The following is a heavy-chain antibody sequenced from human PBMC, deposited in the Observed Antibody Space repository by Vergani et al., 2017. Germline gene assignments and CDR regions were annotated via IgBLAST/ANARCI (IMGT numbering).Heavy chain of an antibody. D-gene: IGHD3-16*02. Sequence: QVQLVQSGAEVKKPGSSVKVSCKASGGTFSSYAISWVRQAPGQGLEWMGGIIPIFGTANYAQKFQGRVTITADESTSTAYMELSSLRSEDTAVYYCARRGAYYDYVWGSYPLSYGMDVWGQGTTVTVSS. CDR2: IIPIFGTA. V-gene: IGHV1-69*01. CDR3: ARRGAYYDYVWGSYPLSYGMDV. J-gene: IGHJ6*02. CDR1: GGTFSSYA.